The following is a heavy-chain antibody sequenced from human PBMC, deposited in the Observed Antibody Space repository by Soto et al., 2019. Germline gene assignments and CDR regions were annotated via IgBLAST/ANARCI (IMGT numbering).Heavy chain of an antibody. D-gene: IGHD3-10*01. CDR3: ARTMVRGVIGNYYYMDV. CDR1: GGSISSYY. Sequence: ETLSLTCTVSGGSISSYYWSWIRQPPGKGLEWIGYIYYSGSTNYNPSLKSRVTISVDTSKNQFSLKLSSVTAADTAVYYCARTMVRGVIGNYYYMDVWGKGTTVTVSS. J-gene: IGHJ6*03. CDR2: IYYSGST. V-gene: IGHV4-59*01.